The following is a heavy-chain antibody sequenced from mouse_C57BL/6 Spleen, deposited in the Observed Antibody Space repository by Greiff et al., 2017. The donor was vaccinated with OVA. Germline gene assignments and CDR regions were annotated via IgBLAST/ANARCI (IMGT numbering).Heavy chain of an antibody. CDR3: ARQGGDYYGSSYVWFAY. J-gene: IGHJ3*01. CDR2: ISSGGSYT. V-gene: IGHV5-6*01. D-gene: IGHD1-1*01. Sequence: EVQGVESGGDLVKPGGSLKLSCAASGFTFSSYGMSWVRQTPDKRLEWVATISSGGSYTYYPDSVKGRFTISRDNAKNTLYLQMSSLKSEDTAMYYCARQGGDYYGSSYVWFAYWGQGTLVTVSA. CDR1: GFTFSSYG.